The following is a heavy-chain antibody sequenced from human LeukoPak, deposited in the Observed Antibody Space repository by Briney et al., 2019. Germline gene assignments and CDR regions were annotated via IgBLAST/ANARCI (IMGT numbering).Heavy chain of an antibody. CDR3: ARVTVTTFDY. D-gene: IGHD4-17*01. Sequence: GASVKVSCKASGYNFSSYGLSWVRQAPGQGLEWMGWISAYSGNTNYAQNLQGRVTMTTDTSTSTAYMELRSLKSDDTAVYCCARVTVTTFDYWGQGILVTVSS. V-gene: IGHV1-18*01. CDR2: ISAYSGNT. CDR1: GYNFSSYG. J-gene: IGHJ4*02.